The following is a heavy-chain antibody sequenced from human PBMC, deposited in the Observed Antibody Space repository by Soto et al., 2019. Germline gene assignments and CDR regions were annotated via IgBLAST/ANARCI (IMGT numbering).Heavy chain of an antibody. D-gene: IGHD3-16*01. Sequence: VQLVESGGGLVQPGRSLRLSCAASGFTFHDYAFHWVRQAPGKGLEWVSGISWNSNSIGYADSVKGRFTISRDNAKSSLYLQMNSLWAVDTALYFCARDIVMPTCGGGHLEWWGQGTLVIVSS. V-gene: IGHV3-9*01. CDR3: ARDIVMPTCGGGHLEW. CDR1: GFTFHDYA. CDR2: ISWNSNSI. J-gene: IGHJ4*02.